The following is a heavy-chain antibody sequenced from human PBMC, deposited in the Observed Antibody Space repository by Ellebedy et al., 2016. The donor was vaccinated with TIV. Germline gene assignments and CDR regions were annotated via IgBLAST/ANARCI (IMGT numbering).Heavy chain of an antibody. CDR3: ARVPGYGDYAYYYYGMDV. Sequence: ASVKVSCKASGGNFSSYAISWVRQAPGQGLEWMGGIIPIFGTANYAQKFQGRVTITADESTSTAYMELSSLRSEDTAVYYCARVPGYGDYAYYYYGMDVWGQGTTVTVSS. CDR1: GGNFSSYA. D-gene: IGHD4-17*01. CDR2: IIPIFGTA. J-gene: IGHJ6*02. V-gene: IGHV1-69*13.